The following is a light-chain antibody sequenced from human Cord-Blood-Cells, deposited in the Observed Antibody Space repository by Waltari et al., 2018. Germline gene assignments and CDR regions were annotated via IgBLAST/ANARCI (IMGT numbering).Light chain of an antibody. CDR1: SSDVGSYNL. CDR2: EVS. CDR3: CSYAGSSTYV. J-gene: IGLJ1*01. V-gene: IGLV2-23*02. Sequence: QYALTQPASVSGSPGQSITISCTGTSSDVGSYNLVSWYQQHPGNAPKLMMSEVSKRPSGVSNLFSGSKAGNTASLTISGLQAEDEADYYCCSYAGSSTYVFGTGTKVTVL.